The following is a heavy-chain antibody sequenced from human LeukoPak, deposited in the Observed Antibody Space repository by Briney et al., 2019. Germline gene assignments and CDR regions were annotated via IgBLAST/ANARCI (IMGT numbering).Heavy chain of an antibody. V-gene: IGHV4-4*07. CDR3: ASEGLWFGELSWFDP. Sequence: SETLSLTCTVSGGSISSYYWSWIRQPAGKGLEWIGRIYTSGSTNYNPSLKSRVTMSVDTSKNQFSLKLSSVTAADTAVYYCASEGLWFGELSWFDPWGQGILVTVSS. J-gene: IGHJ5*02. D-gene: IGHD3-10*01. CDR2: IYTSGST. CDR1: GGSISSYY.